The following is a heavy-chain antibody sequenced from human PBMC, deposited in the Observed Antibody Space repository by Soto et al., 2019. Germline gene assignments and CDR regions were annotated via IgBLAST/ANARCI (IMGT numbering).Heavy chain of an antibody. CDR3: AKGRSGWYYGY. Sequence: PGGSLNLSCAASGFTFSSYAMSWVRQATGKGLEWVSAISGSGGSTYCADSVKGRFTISRDNSKNTLYLQMSSLRAEDTAVYYCAKGRSGWYYGYWGQGTLVTVS. CDR2: ISGSGGST. V-gene: IGHV3-23*01. D-gene: IGHD6-19*01. CDR1: GFTFSSYA. J-gene: IGHJ4*02.